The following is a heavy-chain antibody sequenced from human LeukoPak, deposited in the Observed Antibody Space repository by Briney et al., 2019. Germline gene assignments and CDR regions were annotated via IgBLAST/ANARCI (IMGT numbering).Heavy chain of an antibody. CDR1: GFTFSSYS. CDR3: ADNYFDY. V-gene: IGHV3-48*04. J-gene: IGHJ4*02. CDR2: ITTSSTNT. Sequence: GGSLRLSCAASGFTFSSYSMNWVRQAPGKGLEWVSYITTSSTNTYYADSVKGRFTISRDNAKNSLYLQMHSLRAEDTAVYYCADNYFDYWGQGTLVTVSS.